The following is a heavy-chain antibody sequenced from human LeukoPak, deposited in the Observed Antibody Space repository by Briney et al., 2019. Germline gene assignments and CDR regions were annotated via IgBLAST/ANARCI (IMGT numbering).Heavy chain of an antibody. Sequence: SETLSLTCAVYGGSFSGYYWSWIRQPPGKGLEWIGEINHSGSTNYNPSLKSRVTISVDTSKNQFSLKLSSVTAADTAVYYCARDSEKGYGYFDYWGQGTLVTVSS. J-gene: IGHJ4*02. CDR1: GGSFSGYY. CDR3: ARDSEKGYGYFDY. CDR2: INHSGST. D-gene: IGHD1-26*01. V-gene: IGHV4-34*01.